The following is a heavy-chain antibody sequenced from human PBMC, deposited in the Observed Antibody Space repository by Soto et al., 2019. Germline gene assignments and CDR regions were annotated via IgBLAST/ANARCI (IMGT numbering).Heavy chain of an antibody. D-gene: IGHD2-8*01. CDR3: ARDNGVGP. Sequence: QVQLQESGPGLVKPSQTLSLTGTVSGGAISSGDYYWSWIRQPPGKGLEWIGYIYDSGSTYYNSSLKSRVNITLDTSTNQFSLTLTSVTAADTAVYYCARDNGVGPWGQGTLVTFSS. CDR2: IYDSGST. J-gene: IGHJ5*02. CDR1: GGAISSGDYY. V-gene: IGHV4-30-4*01.